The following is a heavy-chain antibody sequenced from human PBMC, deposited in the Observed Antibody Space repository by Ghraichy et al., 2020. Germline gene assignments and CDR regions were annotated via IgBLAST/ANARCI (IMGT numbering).Heavy chain of an antibody. CDR3: AKGVATIRPARYFDY. D-gene: IGHD5-12*01. Sequence: GGSLRLSCAASGFAVSANYMNWVRQAPGKGLEWVSVIYSDGSTYYADSVKGRFTISRDISKNTLYLQMNSLRAEDTAVYYCAKGVATIRPARYFDYWGQGTLVTVSS. CDR1: GFAVSANY. J-gene: IGHJ4*02. CDR2: IYSDGST. V-gene: IGHV3-53*01.